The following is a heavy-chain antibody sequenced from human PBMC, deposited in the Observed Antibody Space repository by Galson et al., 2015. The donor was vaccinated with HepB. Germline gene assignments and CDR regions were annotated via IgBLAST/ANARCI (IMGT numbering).Heavy chain of an antibody. V-gene: IGHV3-21*01. CDR2: ISSSQTYI. D-gene: IGHD3-16*01. CDR1: GFTLSSYS. CDR3: ARHRSAYTIIEYFQH. J-gene: IGHJ1*01. Sequence: SLRLSCAGSGFTLSSYSMHWVRQAPGKGLEWVSSISSSQTYIYYADSVKGRFTISRDTAKNSLYLQMNSLRAEDTAVYYCARHRSAYTIIEYFQHWGQGTLVSVSS.